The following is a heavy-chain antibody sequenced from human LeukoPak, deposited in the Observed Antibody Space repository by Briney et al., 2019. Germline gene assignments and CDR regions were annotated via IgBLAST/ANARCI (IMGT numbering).Heavy chain of an antibody. CDR2: IYPGDSDT. D-gene: IGHD3-10*01. Sequence: GESLKISCKGSGYTFTNYWIAWVRQMPGKGLEWRGIIYPGDSDTRYCPSFQGQVIISADKSIRTAYLQWSSLKASDTAMYYCARLNDYGSGSLLGYWGQGTLVTVSS. CDR1: GYTFTNYW. J-gene: IGHJ4*02. CDR3: ARLNDYGSGSLLGY. V-gene: IGHV5-51*01.